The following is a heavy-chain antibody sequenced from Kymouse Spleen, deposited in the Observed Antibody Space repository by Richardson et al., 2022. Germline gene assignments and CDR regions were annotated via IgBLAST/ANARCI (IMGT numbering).Heavy chain of an antibody. CDR3: AREITFGGVIVPFDY. Sequence: EVQLVESGGGLVQPGGSLRLSCAASGFTFSSYSMNWVRQAPGKGLEWVSYISSSSSTIYYADSVKGRFTISRDNAKNSLYLQMNSLRDEDTAVYYCAREITFGGVIVPFDYWGQGTLVTVSS. D-gene: IGHD3-16*02. CDR1: GFTFSSYS. CDR2: ISSSSSTI. V-gene: IGHV3-48*02. J-gene: IGHJ4*02.